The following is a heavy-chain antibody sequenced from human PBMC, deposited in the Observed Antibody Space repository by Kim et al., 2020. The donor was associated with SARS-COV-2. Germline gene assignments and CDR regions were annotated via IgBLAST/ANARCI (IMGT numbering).Heavy chain of an antibody. J-gene: IGHJ6*02. V-gene: IGHV3-30*18. D-gene: IGHD3-22*01. CDR1: GFTFSSYG. CDR3: AKDSPGYYLYYYYGMDV. Sequence: GGSLRLSCAASGFTFSSYGMHWVRQAPGKGLEWVAVISYDGSNKYYADSVKGRFTISRDNSKNTLYLQMNSLRAEDTAVYYCAKDSPGYYLYYYYGMDVWGQGTTVTVSS. CDR2: ISYDGSNK.